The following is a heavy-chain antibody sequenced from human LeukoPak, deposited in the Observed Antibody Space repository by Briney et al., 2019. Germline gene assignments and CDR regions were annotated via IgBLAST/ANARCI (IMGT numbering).Heavy chain of an antibody. D-gene: IGHD2-15*01. CDR2: FDPEDGET. CDR1: GYTLTQLS. J-gene: IGHJ4*02. Sequence: ASVKVSCKVSGYTLTQLSMHWVRQAPGKGLEWMGGFDPEDGETIYAQKFQGRVTMTEDTSTDTAYMELSSLRSEDTAVYYCATGPRVVGTPDHWGQGTLVTVSS. CDR3: ATGPRVVGTPDH. V-gene: IGHV1-24*01.